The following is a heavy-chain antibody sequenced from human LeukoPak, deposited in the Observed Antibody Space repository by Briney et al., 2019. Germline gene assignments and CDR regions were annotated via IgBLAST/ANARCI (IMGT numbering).Heavy chain of an antibody. CDR1: GGSISSYY. D-gene: IGHD1-26*01. CDR2: IYYSGST. Sequence: PSETLSLTCTVSGGSISSYYWSWIRQPPGEGLEWIAYIYYSGSTNYNPSLKSRASISLDTSKNLCSLRLSSVTAADTAVYYCVRHAIYSGDYSFWFDPWGLGTLVTVSS. CDR3: VRHAIYSGDYSFWFDP. J-gene: IGHJ5*02. V-gene: IGHV4-59*08.